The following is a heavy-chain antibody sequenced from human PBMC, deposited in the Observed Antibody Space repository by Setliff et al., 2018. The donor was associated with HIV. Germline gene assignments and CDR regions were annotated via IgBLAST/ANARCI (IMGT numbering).Heavy chain of an antibody. CDR1: GGRFSNYG. D-gene: IGHD3-10*01. CDR2: MNPNTGVS. Sequence: GASVKVSCKASGGRFSNYGISWVRQAPGQGLEWMGWMNPNTGVSGYALKFQARVTMTRDTSISTAYMELSSLTSEDTAVYYCARGKGVGGVVITGGLDVWGKGTTVTVSS. J-gene: IGHJ6*04. CDR3: ARGKGVGGVVITGGLDV. V-gene: IGHV1-8*02.